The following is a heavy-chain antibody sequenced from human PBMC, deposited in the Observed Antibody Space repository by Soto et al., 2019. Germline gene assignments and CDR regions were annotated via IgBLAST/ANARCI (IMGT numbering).Heavy chain of an antibody. CDR3: TGYCSSASCHPLY. CDR2: ISSSSSSM. V-gene: IGHV3-48*01. J-gene: IGHJ4*02. Sequence: VQLVESGGGLMQPGGSLRLSCAASGFTFSSYSMNWVRQAPGKGLEWVSYISSSSSSMYYADSVRGRFTISRDNAKNSLYLQMNSLRAEDTAVYYCTGYCSSASCHPLYWGQGTLVTVSS. CDR1: GFTFSSYS. D-gene: IGHD2-2*01.